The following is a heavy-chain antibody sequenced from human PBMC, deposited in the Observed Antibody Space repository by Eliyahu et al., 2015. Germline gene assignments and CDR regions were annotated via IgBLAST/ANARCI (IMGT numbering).Heavy chain of an antibody. CDR1: GGXVXRASYY. D-gene: IGHD2-8*01. CDR2: GSYRGST. V-gene: IGHV4-39*01. CDR3: AGHYCTSGACYANWFDP. Sequence: QLQLQESGPGLVKPSETLSLTCTVSGGXVXRASYYWGWIRQPPGKGLEWIGGGSYRGSTYYNPSLRSRATMSVDTSKNQFSLRLTSVTAADTAVYYCAGHYCTSGACYANWFDPWGQGTPVTVSS. J-gene: IGHJ5*02.